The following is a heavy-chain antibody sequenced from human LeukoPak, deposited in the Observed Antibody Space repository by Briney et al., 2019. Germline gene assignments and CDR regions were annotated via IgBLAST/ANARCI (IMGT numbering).Heavy chain of an antibody. J-gene: IGHJ2*01. CDR1: VFSISDYY. D-gene: IGHD4-17*01. CDR3: ARRRSYGAFPYWYFDL. CDR2: ISSGSSYT. V-gene: IGHV3-11*06. Sequence: GGSLRLSCEASVFSISDYYMSWIRQAPGKGLEWVSDISSGSSYTNHADSVKGRFTISRDSAKNSLYLQMNSLRAEDTAVYYCARRRSYGAFPYWYFDLWGRGTLVTVSS.